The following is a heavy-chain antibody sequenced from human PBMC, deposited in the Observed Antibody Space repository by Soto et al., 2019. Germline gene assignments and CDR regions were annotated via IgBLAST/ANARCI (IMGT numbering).Heavy chain of an antibody. CDR2: ISGSGGST. D-gene: IGHD1-26*01. J-gene: IGHJ4*02. Sequence: EVQLLESGGGLVQPGGSLRLSCAASGFTFSSYAMRWVRQAPGKGLEWVSAISGSGGSTYYADSVKGRFTISRDNSKNPLYLQMNSLIAEDTAVYYCARRGSGSYYDYWGQGTLVTVSS. CDR3: ARRGSGSYYDY. CDR1: GFTFSSYA. V-gene: IGHV3-23*01.